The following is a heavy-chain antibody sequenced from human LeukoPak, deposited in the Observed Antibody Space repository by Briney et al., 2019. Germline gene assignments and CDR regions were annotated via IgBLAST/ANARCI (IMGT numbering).Heavy chain of an antibody. J-gene: IGHJ3*02. CDR2: IKQDGSEK. Sequence: GGSLRLSCAASGFTFSSYWMSWVRQAPGKGLEWVANIKQDGSEKYYVDSVKGRFTISRDNAKNPLYLQMNSLRAEDTAVYYCARDEVVVAASGAFDIWGQGTMVTVSS. D-gene: IGHD2-15*01. CDR1: GFTFSSYW. V-gene: IGHV3-7*01. CDR3: ARDEVVVAASGAFDI.